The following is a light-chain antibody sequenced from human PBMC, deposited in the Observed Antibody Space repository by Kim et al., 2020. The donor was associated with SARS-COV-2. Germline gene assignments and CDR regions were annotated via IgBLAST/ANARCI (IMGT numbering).Light chain of an antibody. CDR1: NVGRKS. J-gene: IGLJ3*02. CDR3: QVWDSSTDHWV. Sequence: TGKTARFTCGGDNVGRKSLHWYQQKPGQAPVLVINYDTDRPSGIPERFSASKSANAATLTISRVEAGDEADYYCQVWDSSTDHWVFGGGTQLTVL. V-gene: IGLV3-21*04. CDR2: YDT.